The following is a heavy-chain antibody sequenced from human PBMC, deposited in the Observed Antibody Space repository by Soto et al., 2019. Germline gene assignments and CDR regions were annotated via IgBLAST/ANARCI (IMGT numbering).Heavy chain of an antibody. CDR2: ISAYNGNT. J-gene: IGHJ4*02. CDR1: GYTFTSYG. D-gene: IGHD3-22*01. V-gene: IGHV1-18*01. CDR3: ARVASYDSSGPHFDY. Sequence: QVQLVQSGAEVKKPGASVKVSCKASGYTFTSYGISWVRQAPGQGLEWMGWISAYNGNTNYAQKLQGRVTMTTDTSTSIAYMELRSLRSDDTAVYYCARVASYDSSGPHFDYWGQGTLVTVSS.